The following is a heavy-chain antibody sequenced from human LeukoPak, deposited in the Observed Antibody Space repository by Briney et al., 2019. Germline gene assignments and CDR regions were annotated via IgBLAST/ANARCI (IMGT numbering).Heavy chain of an antibody. CDR3: ARVSGGN. D-gene: IGHD1-1*01. V-gene: IGHV4-38-2*02. Sequence: PSETLSLTCTVSGYSISSGYYWGWIRQPPGKGLEWIGSIYHSGSTYYNPSLKSRVTISVDTSKNQFSLKLSSVTAADTAVYYCARVSGGNWGQGTLVTASS. J-gene: IGHJ4*02. CDR2: IYHSGST. CDR1: GYSISSGYY.